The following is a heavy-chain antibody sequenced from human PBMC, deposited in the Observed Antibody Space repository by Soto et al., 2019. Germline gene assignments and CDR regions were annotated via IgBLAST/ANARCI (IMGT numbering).Heavy chain of an antibody. V-gene: IGHV4-59*01. CDR1: GGFI. CDR3: ARTLPKRRLLDS. J-gene: IGHJ4*02. D-gene: IGHD1-1*01. Sequence: PSETLSLTCTVSGGFIWGWIRQSPDKGLEWIGYIYNSGRYNYNPSLESRLTISIDTSKNQFSLRLASVTAADTAVYYCARTLPKRRLLDSWSQGTLVTVSS. CDR2: IYNSGRY.